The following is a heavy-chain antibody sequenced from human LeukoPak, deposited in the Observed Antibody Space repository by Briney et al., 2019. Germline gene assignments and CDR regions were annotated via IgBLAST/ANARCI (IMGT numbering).Heavy chain of an antibody. CDR1: GFTFSAYA. D-gene: IGHD2-15*01. CDR2: IRGGGGSA. Sequence: GGSLRLSCTASGFTFSAYAMMWVRQAPGKGPEWVSAIRGGGGSAFYADSVKGRFTISRDNSKNTLYLQMNSLRAEDTAVYYCAKRCGGSCYPGFDYWGQGTLVTVSS. V-gene: IGHV3-23*01. J-gene: IGHJ4*02. CDR3: AKRCGGSCYPGFDY.